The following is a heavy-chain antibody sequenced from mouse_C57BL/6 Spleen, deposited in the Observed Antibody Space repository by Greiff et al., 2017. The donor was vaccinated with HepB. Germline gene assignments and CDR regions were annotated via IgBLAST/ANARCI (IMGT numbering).Heavy chain of an antibody. CDR1: GFTFSDDW. D-gene: IGHD2-5*01. CDR3: TTTYYSNYAMDY. V-gene: IGHV6-6*01. J-gene: IGHJ4*01. Sequence: EVKLQESGGGLVQPGGSMKLSCAASGFTFSDDWMDWVRQSPEKGLEWVAEIRNKANNHATYYAESVKGRFTISRDDYKSSVYLQMNSLRAEDTGIYYCTTTYYSNYAMDYWGQGTSVTVSS. CDR2: IRNKANNHAT.